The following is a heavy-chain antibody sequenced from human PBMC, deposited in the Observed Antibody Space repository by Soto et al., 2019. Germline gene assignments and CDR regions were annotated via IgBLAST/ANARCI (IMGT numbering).Heavy chain of an antibody. D-gene: IGHD3-22*01. V-gene: IGHV3-48*01. CDR3: AKPRGYYDSSGYPTPDY. CDR2: ISSSSGTI. CDR1: GFTVSSNY. Sequence: HPGGSLRLSCAASGFTVSSNYMSWVRQAPGKGLEWVSYISSSSGTIYYADSVKGRFTISRDNAKNSLYLQMNSLRAEDTAVYYCAKPRGYYDSSGYPTPDYWGQGTLVTVSS. J-gene: IGHJ4*02.